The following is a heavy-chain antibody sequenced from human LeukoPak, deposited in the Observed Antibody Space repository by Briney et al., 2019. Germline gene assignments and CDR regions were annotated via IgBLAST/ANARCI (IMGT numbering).Heavy chain of an antibody. V-gene: IGHV3-30*12. CDR3: AKDSPGK. Sequence: GGSLRLSRAASGFTFSSYGMHWVRQAPGKGLEWVAVISYDGSNKYYAGSVKGRFTISRDNSKNTLYLQMNSLRAKDTAVYYCAKDSPGKWGQGTLVTVSS. J-gene: IGHJ4*02. CDR1: GFTFSSYG. CDR2: ISYDGSNK.